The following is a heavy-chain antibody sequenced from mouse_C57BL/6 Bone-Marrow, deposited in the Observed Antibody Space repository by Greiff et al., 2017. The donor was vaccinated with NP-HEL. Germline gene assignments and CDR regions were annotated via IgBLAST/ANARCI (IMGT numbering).Heavy chain of an antibody. D-gene: IGHD2-1*01. Sequence: EVQGVESGGGLVQSGRSLRLSCATSGFTFRDFYMEWVRQAPGKGLEWIAARRNKANDYTTEYSASVKGRFIVSRDTSQSILYLQMNALRAEDTAIYYCAREIYGNLYWYFDVWGTGTTVTVSS. J-gene: IGHJ1*03. CDR3: AREIYGNLYWYFDV. CDR2: RRNKANDYTT. V-gene: IGHV7-1*01. CDR1: GFTFRDFY.